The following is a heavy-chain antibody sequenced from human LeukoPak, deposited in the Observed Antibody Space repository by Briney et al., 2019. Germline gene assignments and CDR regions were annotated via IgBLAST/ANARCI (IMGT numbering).Heavy chain of an antibody. Sequence: ASVKVSCKASGYTFTSYDINWVRQATGQGLEWMGWMNPNSGNTGYAQKFQGRVTMTRNTSISTAYMELSSLRSEDTAVYYCARGLHWEGSSHYWGQGTLVTVSS. CDR1: GYTFTSYD. D-gene: IGHD1-26*01. CDR3: ARGLHWEGSSHY. V-gene: IGHV1-8*01. CDR2: MNPNSGNT. J-gene: IGHJ4*02.